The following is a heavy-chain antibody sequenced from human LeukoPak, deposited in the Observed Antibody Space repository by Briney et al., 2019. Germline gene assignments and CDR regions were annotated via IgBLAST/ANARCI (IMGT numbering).Heavy chain of an antibody. V-gene: IGHV3-48*02. CDR3: ARVWGVGDY. J-gene: IGHJ4*02. CDR1: GFTFSDYG. Sequence: GGSLRLSCAASGFTFSDYGMNWVRQAPGKGLEWVSYISSSTTIHDADSVKGRFTISRDNAKNSLYLQMNSLRDEDTAVYYCARVWGVGDYWGQGTLVTVSS. CDR2: ISSSTTI. D-gene: IGHD3-10*01.